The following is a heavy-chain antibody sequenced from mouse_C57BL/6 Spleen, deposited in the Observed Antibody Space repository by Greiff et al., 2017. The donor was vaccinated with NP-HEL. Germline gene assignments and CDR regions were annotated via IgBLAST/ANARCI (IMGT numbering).Heavy chain of an antibody. V-gene: IGHV1-26*01. J-gene: IGHJ3*01. D-gene: IGHD1-1*01. CDR1: GYTFTDYY. CDR3: ARMGYYGWFAY. Sequence: EVQLQESGPELVKPGASVKISCKASGYTFTDYYMNWVKQSHGKSLEWIGDINPNNGGTSYNQKFKGKATLTVDKSSSTAYMELRSLTSEDSAVYYCARMGYYGWFAYWGQGTLVTVSA. CDR2: INPNNGGT.